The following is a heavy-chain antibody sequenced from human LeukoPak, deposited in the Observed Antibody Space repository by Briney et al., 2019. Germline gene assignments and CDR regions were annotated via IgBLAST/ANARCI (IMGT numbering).Heavy chain of an antibody. V-gene: IGHV3-21*01. J-gene: IGHJ3*02. CDR1: GFTFSSYS. CDR2: ISSSSYI. Sequence: GGSLRLSCAASGFTFSSYSMNWVRQAPGKGLEWVSSISSSSYIYYADSVKGRFTISRDNAKNSLYLQMNSLRAEDTAVYYCAREPFWSGYLYDAFDIWGQGTMVTVSS. CDR3: AREPFWSGYLYDAFDI. D-gene: IGHD3-3*01.